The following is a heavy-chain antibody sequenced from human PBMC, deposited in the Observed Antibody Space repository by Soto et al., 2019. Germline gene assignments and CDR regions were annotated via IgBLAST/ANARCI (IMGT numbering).Heavy chain of an antibody. V-gene: IGHV3-23*01. Sequence: GGSLRLSCAASGFTFSSYAMSWVRQAPGKGLEWVSAISGSGGSTYYADSVKGRFTISRDNSKNTLYLQMNSLRAEDTAVYYCAKDRGSSWYRAYFDYWGQGTLVTVSS. D-gene: IGHD6-13*01. CDR1: GFTFSSYA. J-gene: IGHJ4*02. CDR3: AKDRGSSWYRAYFDY. CDR2: ISGSGGST.